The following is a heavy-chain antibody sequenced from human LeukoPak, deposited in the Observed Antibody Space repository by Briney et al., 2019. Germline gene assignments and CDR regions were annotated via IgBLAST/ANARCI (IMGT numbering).Heavy chain of an antibody. Sequence: KPSETLSLTCTVSGGSVSSGSYYWSWIRQPPGKGLEWIGYIYYSGSTNYNPSLKSRVTISVDTSKNQFSLKLSSVTAADTAVYYCARDQGHSTRFDYWSQGTLVTVSS. CDR3: ARDQGHSTRFDY. CDR2: IYYSGST. V-gene: IGHV4-61*01. D-gene: IGHD6-13*01. J-gene: IGHJ4*02. CDR1: GGSVSSGSYY.